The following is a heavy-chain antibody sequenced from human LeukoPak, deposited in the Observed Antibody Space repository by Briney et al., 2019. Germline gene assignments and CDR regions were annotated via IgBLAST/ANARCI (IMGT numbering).Heavy chain of an antibody. J-gene: IGHJ4*02. Sequence: PGGCLRLSCAASGFTFSIYWMSWVRQAPGKGLEWVANIKQDGSEKNEVDSVKGRFTIYSDIAKNSLYLQMNSMRAEDTAVYYCARDRSAAPELIYFDYWGQGTLVTVSS. V-gene: IGHV3-7*01. CDR1: GFTFSIYW. D-gene: IGHD1-14*01. CDR2: IKQDGSEK. CDR3: ARDRSAAPELIYFDY.